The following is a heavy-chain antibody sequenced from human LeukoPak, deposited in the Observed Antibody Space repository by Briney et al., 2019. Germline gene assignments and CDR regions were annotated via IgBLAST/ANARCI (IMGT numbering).Heavy chain of an antibody. Sequence: ASGKVSCKASGGTFSSYAISWVRQAPGQGLEWMGWISAYNGNTNYAQKLQGRVTMTTDTSTSTAYMELRSLRSDDTAVYYCARGIAVAGTGRFYYFDYWGQGTLVTVSS. CDR1: GGTFSSYA. CDR2: ISAYNGNT. J-gene: IGHJ4*02. CDR3: ARGIAVAGTGRFYYFDY. V-gene: IGHV1-18*01. D-gene: IGHD6-19*01.